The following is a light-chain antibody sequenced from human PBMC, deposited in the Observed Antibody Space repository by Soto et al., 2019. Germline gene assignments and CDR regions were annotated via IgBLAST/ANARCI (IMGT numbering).Light chain of an antibody. CDR3: QQYNSNSPWT. J-gene: IGKJ1*01. Sequence: DIQMTQSPSTLSASVGDRVTITCRASQSISSWLAWYQQKPGKAPKPLIYKASSLESGVPSRFSGSGSGTEFTLTISSLQPDDFATYYCQQYNSNSPWTFGQGTKVDIK. CDR1: QSISSW. CDR2: KAS. V-gene: IGKV1-5*03.